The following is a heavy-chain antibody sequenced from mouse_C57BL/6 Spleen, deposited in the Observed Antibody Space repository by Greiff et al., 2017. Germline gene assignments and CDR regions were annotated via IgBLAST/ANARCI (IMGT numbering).Heavy chain of an antibody. V-gene: IGHV1-18*01. CDR3: ARSAYYSNYGGFAY. CDR2: INPNNGGT. CDR1: GYTFTDYN. D-gene: IGHD2-5*01. Sequence: VQLQQSGPELVKPGASVKIPCKASGYTFTDYNMDWVKQSHGKSLEWIGDINPNNGGTIYNQKFKGKATLTVDKSSSTAYMELRSLTSEDTAVYYCARSAYYSNYGGFAYWGQGTLVTVSA. J-gene: IGHJ3*01.